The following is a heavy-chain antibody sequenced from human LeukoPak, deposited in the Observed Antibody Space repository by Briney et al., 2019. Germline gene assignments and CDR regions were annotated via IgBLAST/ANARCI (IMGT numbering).Heavy chain of an antibody. J-gene: IGHJ4*02. CDR2: INPNSGGT. CDR1: GYTFTGYY. D-gene: IGHD3-3*01. CDR3: ARAPPITIFGVVIMVGVDY. V-gene: IGHV1-2*02. Sequence: ASVKVSCKASGYTFTGYYMHWVRQAPGQGLEWMGWINPNSGGTNYAQKYQSRVTMTRDTSISTAYMELSRLRSDDTAVYYCARAPPITIFGVVIMVGVDYWGQGTLVTVSS.